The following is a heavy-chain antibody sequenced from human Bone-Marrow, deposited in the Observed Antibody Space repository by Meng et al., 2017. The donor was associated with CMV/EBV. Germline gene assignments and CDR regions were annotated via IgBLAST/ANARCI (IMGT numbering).Heavy chain of an antibody. CDR1: GYTFTSYG. V-gene: IGHV1-69*04. J-gene: IGHJ6*02. CDR3: ARDGSSSYYGMDV. D-gene: IGHD6-6*01. CDR2: IIPILGIA. Sequence: SVKVSCKASGYTFTSYGISWVRQAPGQGLEWMGRIIPILGIANYAQKFQGRVTITADKSTSTAYMELSSLRSEDTAVYYCARDGSSSYYGMDVWGQGTTVTVSS.